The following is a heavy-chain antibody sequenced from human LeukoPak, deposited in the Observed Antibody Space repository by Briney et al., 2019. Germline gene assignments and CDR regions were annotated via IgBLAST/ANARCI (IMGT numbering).Heavy chain of an antibody. Sequence: PGGSLRLSCAASGFTFSSYEMNWVRQAPGKGLEWVSYISSSGSTIYYADSVKGRFTISRDNAKNSLYLQMNSLRAEDTAVYYCARDKSGYSGYDALDYWGQGTLVTVSS. CDR3: ARDKSGYSGYDALDY. D-gene: IGHD5-12*01. V-gene: IGHV3-48*03. CDR2: ISSSGSTI. J-gene: IGHJ4*02. CDR1: GFTFSSYE.